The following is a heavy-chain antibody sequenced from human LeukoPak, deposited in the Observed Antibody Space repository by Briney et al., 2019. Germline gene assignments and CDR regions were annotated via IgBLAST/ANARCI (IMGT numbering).Heavy chain of an antibody. J-gene: IGHJ4*02. CDR1: GGSFSSYY. CDR2: IYISGST. V-gene: IGHV4-4*07. CDR3: ARDRGTWNDDGFDY. Sequence: SSETLSLTCAVYGGSFSSYYWSWIRQPAGKGLEWIGRIYISGSTNYNPSLKSRVTMSVDTSKNQFSLKLSSVTAADTAVYYCARDRGTWNDDGFDYWGQGTLVTVSS. D-gene: IGHD1-1*01.